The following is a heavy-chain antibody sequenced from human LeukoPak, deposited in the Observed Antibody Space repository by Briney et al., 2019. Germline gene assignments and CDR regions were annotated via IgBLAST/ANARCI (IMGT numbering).Heavy chain of an antibody. CDR1: GFTFNSNW. V-gene: IGHV3-7*01. CDR2: IDPDGSEK. CDR3: ARIYYFGDNNWRYFDN. D-gene: IGHD3-10*01. Sequence: GGSLRLSCAASGFTFNSNWMSWVRQAPGKGLEWVANIDPDGSEKQYGDAVKGRFTTSRDNAKNSLYLQMKSLRAEDTAIYYCARIYYFGDNNWRYFDNWGQGTLVTVSS. J-gene: IGHJ4*02.